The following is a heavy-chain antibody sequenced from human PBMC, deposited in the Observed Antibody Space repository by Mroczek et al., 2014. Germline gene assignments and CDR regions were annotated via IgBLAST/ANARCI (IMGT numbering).Heavy chain of an antibody. D-gene: IGHD2-2*01. CDR3: AAPGGAAIQSGEYYYYGMDV. V-gene: IGHV4-39*01. CDR1: GGSISSSSYY. Sequence: QVQLQESGPGLVKPSETLSLTCTVSGGSISSSSYYWGWIRQPPGKGLEWIGSIYYSGSTYYNPSLKSRVTISVDTSKNQFSLKLSSVTAADTAVYYCAAPGGAAIQSGEYYYYGMDVWGQGTMVTVSS. J-gene: IGHJ6*02. CDR2: IYYSGST.